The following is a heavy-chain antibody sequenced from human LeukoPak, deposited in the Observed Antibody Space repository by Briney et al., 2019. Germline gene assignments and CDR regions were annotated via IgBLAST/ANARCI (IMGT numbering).Heavy chain of an antibody. CDR1: GFTFSDYW. J-gene: IGHJ5*02. Sequence: GGSLRLSCTGSGFTFSDYWMTWARQAPGKGLEWVANLRPDGSDKYYVDSVKGRFTISRDNAKKLVYLQMNSLRAEDTAVYYCARDAYDDASESWGQGTLVTASS. V-gene: IGHV3-7*01. D-gene: IGHD3-3*01. CDR2: LRPDGSDK. CDR3: ARDAYDDASES.